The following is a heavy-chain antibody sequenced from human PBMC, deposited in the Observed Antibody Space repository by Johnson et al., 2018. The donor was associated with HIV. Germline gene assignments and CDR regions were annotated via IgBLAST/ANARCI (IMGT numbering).Heavy chain of an antibody. Sequence: QVQLVESGGGVVQPGRSLRLSCAASGFTFSSYGMHWVRQAPGKGLEWVAVISYDGSNKYYADSVKGRFTISRDNAKNSLYLQMNSLRAEDTAVYYCARDSTLDMVTAFDIWGQGTMVTVSS. CDR2: ISYDGSNK. CDR3: ARDSTLDMVTAFDI. D-gene: IGHD3-10*01. V-gene: IGHV3-30*03. CDR1: GFTFSSYG. J-gene: IGHJ3*02.